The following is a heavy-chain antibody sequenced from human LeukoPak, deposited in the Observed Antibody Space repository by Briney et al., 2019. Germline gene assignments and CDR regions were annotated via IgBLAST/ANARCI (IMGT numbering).Heavy chain of an antibody. J-gene: IGHJ4*02. CDR3: ARQTRGGIVAAGSDY. CDR2: IYPGDSDT. V-gene: IGHV5-51*01. CDR1: GYSFTSYW. D-gene: IGHD6-13*01. Sequence: HGESLKISCKGSGYSFTSYWIGWVRQMPGKGLEWMGIIYPGDSDTRYSPSFQGQVTISADKSISTAYLQWSSLKASDSAMYYCARQTRGGIVAAGSDYWGQGTLVTVSS.